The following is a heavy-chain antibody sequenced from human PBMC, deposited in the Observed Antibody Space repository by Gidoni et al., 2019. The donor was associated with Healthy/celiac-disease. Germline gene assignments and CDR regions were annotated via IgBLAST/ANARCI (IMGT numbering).Heavy chain of an antibody. V-gene: IGHV4-59*08. D-gene: IGHD3-22*01. CDR3: ATPGLLDSRSDAFDI. CDR2: IYYSGST. CDR1: GGSISSYY. J-gene: IGHJ3*02. Sequence: QVQLQESGPGLVKPSETLSLTCTVSGGSISSYYWSWIRQPPGKGLEWIGYIYYSGSTNYNPSLKSRVTISVDTSKNQFSLKLSSVTAADTAVYYCATPGLLDSRSDAFDIWGQVTMVTVSS.